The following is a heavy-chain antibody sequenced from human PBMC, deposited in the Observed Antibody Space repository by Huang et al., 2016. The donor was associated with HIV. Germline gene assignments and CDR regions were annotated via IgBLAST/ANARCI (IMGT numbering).Heavy chain of an antibody. CDR2: SIPICGTP. V-gene: IGHV1-69*13. CDR1: GGTFNNA. Sequence: QVQLVQSGAEVKKPGSSVKVSCKVSGGTFNNAISWVRQAPGQGLEWSGGSIPICGTPNYARKFQGRVTITADESTSIAYMELSSLRSEDTAVYYCARGAPDLDSHLDHWGQGTLVTVSS. CDR3: ARGAPDLDSHLDH. J-gene: IGHJ4*02. D-gene: IGHD3-3*01.